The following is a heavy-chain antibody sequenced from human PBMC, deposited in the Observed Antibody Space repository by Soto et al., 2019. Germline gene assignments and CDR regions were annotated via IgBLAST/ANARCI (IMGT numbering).Heavy chain of an antibody. J-gene: IGHJ5*02. D-gene: IGHD3-16*02. CDR2: IYWDDDK. CDR1: GFSLSTSGVG. Sequence: QITLKESGPTLVKPTQTLTLTCTFSGFSLSTSGVGVGWIRQPPGKALEWLALIYWDDDKRYSPSLKSRLTITKDTSKNPVVLTMTNMDPVDTATYYCAHSTPTGQARPPSWWFDPWGQGTLVTVSS. CDR3: AHSTPTGQARPPSWWFDP. V-gene: IGHV2-5*02.